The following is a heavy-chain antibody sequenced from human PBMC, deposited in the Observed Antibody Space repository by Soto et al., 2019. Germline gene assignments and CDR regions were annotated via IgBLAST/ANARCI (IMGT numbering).Heavy chain of an antibody. J-gene: IGHJ6*02. V-gene: IGHV1-18*01. CDR3: ARDRRSYSIGGMDV. CDR1: GYTFTSYG. Sequence: QVQLVQSGAEVKKPGASVKVSCKASGYTFTSYGISWVRQAPGQGLEWMGWISAYNGNTNYAQKLQGRVTMTTDASKSTAYMELRSLISDDTAVYYCARDRRSYSIGGMDVWGQGTTVTVSS. D-gene: IGHD6-25*01. CDR2: ISAYNGNT.